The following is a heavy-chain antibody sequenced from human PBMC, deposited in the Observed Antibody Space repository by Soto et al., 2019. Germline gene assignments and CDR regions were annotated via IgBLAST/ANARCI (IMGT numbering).Heavy chain of an antibody. CDR2: ISWDGGST. V-gene: IGHV3-43D*03. CDR3: AKDYGGQQLDYYYGMDV. CDR1: GFTFDDYA. D-gene: IGHD6-13*01. J-gene: IGHJ6*02. Sequence: GGSLRLSCAASGFTFDDYAMHWVRQAPGKGLEWVSLISWDGGSTYYADSVKGRFTISRDNSKNSLYLQMNSLRAEDTALYYCAKDYGGQQLDYYYGMDVWGQGTTVTVSS.